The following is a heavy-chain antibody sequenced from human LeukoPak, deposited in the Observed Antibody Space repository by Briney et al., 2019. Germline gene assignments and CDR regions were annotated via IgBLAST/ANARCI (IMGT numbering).Heavy chain of an antibody. Sequence: GGSLRLSCAASGFTFSSYAMHWVRQAPGKGLEWVAVISYDGSNKYYADSVKGRFTIFRDNSKNTLYLQMNSLRAEDTAVYYCARDSIRQAGTLDYWGQGTLVTVSS. V-gene: IGHV3-30*04. D-gene: IGHD6-13*01. CDR3: ARDSIRQAGTLDY. CDR2: ISYDGSNK. CDR1: GFTFSSYA. J-gene: IGHJ4*02.